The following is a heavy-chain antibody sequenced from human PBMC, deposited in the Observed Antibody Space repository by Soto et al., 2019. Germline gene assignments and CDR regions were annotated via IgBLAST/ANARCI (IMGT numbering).Heavy chain of an antibody. CDR2: ILGSGST. D-gene: IGHD2-2*01. CDR1: GFTFRSYA. Sequence: GGSLRLSCAASGFTFRSYAMSWVRQAPGQGLEWVSGILGSGSTYYADSVKGRFTISRDNSKNTLYLQMNSLRAEDTAVYYCAKDPSSTRLYYYYYMDVWGKGTTVTVSS. V-gene: IGHV3-23*01. CDR3: AKDPSSTRLYYYYYMDV. J-gene: IGHJ6*03.